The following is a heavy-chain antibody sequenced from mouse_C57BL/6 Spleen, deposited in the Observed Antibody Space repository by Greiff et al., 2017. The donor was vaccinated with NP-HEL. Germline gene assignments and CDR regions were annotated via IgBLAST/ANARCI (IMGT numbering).Heavy chain of an antibody. J-gene: IGHJ4*01. CDR3: TRSRGKEAMDY. Sequence: QVQLQQSGAELVRPGASVTLSCKASGYTFTDYEMHWVKQTPVHGLEWIGAIDPETGGTAYNQKFKGKAILTADKSSSTAYMELRSLTSEDSAVYYCTRSRGKEAMDYWGQGTSVTVSS. V-gene: IGHV1-15*01. CDR1: GYTFTDYE. D-gene: IGHD2-1*01. CDR2: IDPETGGT.